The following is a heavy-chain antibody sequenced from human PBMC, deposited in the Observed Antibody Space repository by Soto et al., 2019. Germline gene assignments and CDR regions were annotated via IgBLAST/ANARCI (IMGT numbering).Heavy chain of an antibody. CDR2: IIPTFDIV. V-gene: IGHV1-69*10. Sequence: SVKVSCKVSGDTFSSYGISWVRQAPGQGLEWMGGIIPTFDIVNYAQSFQGRVTITADKSTDTVYMELSSLKSEDTAVFYCARVPPGYCSSDACYTYYFDFWGQGTLGTV. CDR1: GDTFSSYG. D-gene: IGHD2-15*01. CDR3: ARVPPGYCSSDACYTYYFDF. J-gene: IGHJ4*02.